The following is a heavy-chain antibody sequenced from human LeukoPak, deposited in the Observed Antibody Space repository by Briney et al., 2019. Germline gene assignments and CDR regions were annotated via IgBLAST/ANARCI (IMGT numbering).Heavy chain of an antibody. J-gene: IGHJ6*02. CDR1: GGSISSSSYY. Sequence: PSETLSLTCTVSGGSISSSSYYWGWIRQPPGKGLEWIGSIYYSGSTYYNPSLKSRVTISVDTSKNQFSLKLSSVTAADTAVYYCARGAAAAGTGYYYYYGMDVWGQGTTVTVSS. CDR2: IYYSGST. V-gene: IGHV4-39*01. D-gene: IGHD6-13*01. CDR3: ARGAAAAGTGYYYYYGMDV.